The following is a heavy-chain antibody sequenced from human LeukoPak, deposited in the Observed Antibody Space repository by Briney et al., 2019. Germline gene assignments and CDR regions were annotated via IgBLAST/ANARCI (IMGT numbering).Heavy chain of an antibody. D-gene: IGHD6-13*01. Sequence: GGSLRLSCAASGFTFSSYSMNWVRQAPWKGLEWVSYISSSSSTIYYADSVKGRFTISRDNAKNSLYLQMNSLRAEDTAVYYCARVGIAAAGTLFDYWGQGTLVTVSS. CDR3: ARVGIAAAGTLFDY. CDR2: ISSSSSTI. CDR1: GFTFSSYS. J-gene: IGHJ4*02. V-gene: IGHV3-48*04.